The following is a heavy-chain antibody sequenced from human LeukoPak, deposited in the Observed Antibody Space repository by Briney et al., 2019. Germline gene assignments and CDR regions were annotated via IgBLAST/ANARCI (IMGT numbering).Heavy chain of an antibody. CDR1: GFTFQDYA. V-gene: IGHV3-9*01. CDR2: ISWNSATV. Sequence: TGGSLRLSCAASGFTFQDYAMHWVRQAPGKGLEWVSGISWNSATVGYADSVKGRFTISRDNAKNSLYLQMDSLRAEDTALYFFLKDFLSSVVRTFEAWGQGPRAPVP. CDR3: LKDFLSSVVRTFEA. D-gene: IGHD3-22*01. J-gene: IGHJ5*02.